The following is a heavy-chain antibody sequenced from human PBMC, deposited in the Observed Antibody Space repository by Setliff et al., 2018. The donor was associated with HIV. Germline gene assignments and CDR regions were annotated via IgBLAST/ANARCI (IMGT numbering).Heavy chain of an antibody. CDR3: ARGKGVGGVVITGGLDV. CDR2: MNPNSGVS. D-gene: IGHD3-10*01. CDR1: ATFTNVD. V-gene: IGHV1-8*01. J-gene: IGHJ6*04. Sequence: ASVKVSCKASATFTNVDIHWLRRATGQGLEWMGWMNPNSGVSGYAEKFHGRVSMTRDTSTSTAYMELSSLTSEDTAVYWCARGKGVGGVVITGGLDVWGKGTTVTVSS.